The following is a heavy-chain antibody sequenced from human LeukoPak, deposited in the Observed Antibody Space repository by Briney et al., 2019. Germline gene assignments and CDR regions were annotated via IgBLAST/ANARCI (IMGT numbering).Heavy chain of an antibody. CDR1: GNSFSNYW. CDR2: IYPGDYET. D-gene: IGHD2-21*02. J-gene: IGHJ4*02. V-gene: IGHV5-51*01. CDR3: AIPPGYCGNDCSFDH. Sequence: GESLKISCEGSGNSFSNYWIGWVRQMPGKGLEGMGIIYPGDYETRYSPSFQGLVTISVDKSISTAYLQWSSLKASDTAMYYCAIPPGYCGNDCSFDHWGQGTLVTVSS.